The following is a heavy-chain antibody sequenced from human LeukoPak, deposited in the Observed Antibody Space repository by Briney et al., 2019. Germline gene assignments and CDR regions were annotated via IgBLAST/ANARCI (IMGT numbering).Heavy chain of an antibody. V-gene: IGHV3-48*03. CDR3: AKASTVAAYYFDY. Sequence: PGGSLRLSCAASGFTFSLNEMNWVRQAPGKGLEWVSYINGPASNIFYADSVKGRFTISRDNSKNTLYLQMNSLRAEDTAVYYCAKASTVAAYYFDYWGQGTLVTVSS. D-gene: IGHD6-19*01. CDR2: INGPASNI. CDR1: GFTFSLNE. J-gene: IGHJ4*02.